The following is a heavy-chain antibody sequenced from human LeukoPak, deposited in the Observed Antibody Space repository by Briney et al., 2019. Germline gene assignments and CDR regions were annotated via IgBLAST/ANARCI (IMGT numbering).Heavy chain of an antibody. J-gene: IGHJ4*02. CDR1: GFTFSSYS. CDR3: AKDGEAAADY. V-gene: IGHV3-30*18. D-gene: IGHD6-13*01. Sequence: GGSLRLSCAASGFTFSSYSMNWVRQAPGKGLEWVAVISYDGSNKYYADSVKGRFTISRDNSKNTLYLQMNSLRAEDTAVYYCAKDGEAAADYWGQGTLVTVSS. CDR2: ISYDGSNK.